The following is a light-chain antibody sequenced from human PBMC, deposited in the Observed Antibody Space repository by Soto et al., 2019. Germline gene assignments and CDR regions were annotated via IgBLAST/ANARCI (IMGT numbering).Light chain of an antibody. CDR1: QTNSSW. Sequence: DIQMTQSPSTLSGSVGDRVTITCLASQTNSSWLAWYQQKPGKAPKLLIYKASTLKSGVPSRFSGSGSGTDFTLTISSLQPEDFATYYCQQLNSYPLTFGQGTKVDIK. V-gene: IGKV1-5*03. CDR3: QQLNSYPLT. CDR2: KAS. J-gene: IGKJ1*01.